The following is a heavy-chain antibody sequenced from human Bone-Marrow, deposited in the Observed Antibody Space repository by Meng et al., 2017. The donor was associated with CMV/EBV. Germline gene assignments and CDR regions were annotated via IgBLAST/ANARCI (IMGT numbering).Heavy chain of an antibody. CDR1: GITFSNVW. CDR3: GVAVHTIDF. J-gene: IGHJ4*02. V-gene: IGHV3-15*05. Sequence: GESLKISCVASGITFSNVWMTWVRQAPGKGLEWVGRIKSETEGGTTDYAAPLKGRFSISRDDSKTTVYLQIDSLKSEDTGLYYCGVAVHTIDFWGQGTLVTVSS. D-gene: IGHD2-15*01. CDR2: IKSETEGGTT.